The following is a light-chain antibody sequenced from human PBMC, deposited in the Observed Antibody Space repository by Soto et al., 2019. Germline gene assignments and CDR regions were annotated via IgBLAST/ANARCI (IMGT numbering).Light chain of an antibody. CDR2: GAS. CDR3: QQYASTRWT. V-gene: IGKV3D-15*02. J-gene: IGKJ1*01. Sequence: EIVMLQSPATLSVYTGERATLSCRASQSVSSNLAWYQQKPGQPPRLLIHGASSRASGIPDRFSGSGSGTDFTLTISRLQPEDFAVYYCQQYASTRWTFGQG. CDR1: QSVSSN.